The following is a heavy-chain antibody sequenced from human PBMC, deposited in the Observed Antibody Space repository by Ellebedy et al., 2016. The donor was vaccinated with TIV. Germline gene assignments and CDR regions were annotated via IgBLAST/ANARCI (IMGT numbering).Heavy chain of an antibody. CDR1: GFTFSSYA. Sequence: GESLKISCSASGFTFSSYAMHWVRQAPGKGLEYVSAISSNGGSTYYADSVKGRFTISRDNSKNTLYLQMNSLRAEDTAVYYCAREEMATNPFDYWGQGTLVTVSS. CDR2: ISSNGGST. D-gene: IGHD5-24*01. CDR3: AREEMATNPFDY. J-gene: IGHJ4*02. V-gene: IGHV3-64*04.